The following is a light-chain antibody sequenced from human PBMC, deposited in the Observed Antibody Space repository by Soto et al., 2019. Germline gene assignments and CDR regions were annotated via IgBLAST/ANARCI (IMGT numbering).Light chain of an antibody. CDR3: QQYNNWPPIT. V-gene: IGKV3-15*01. J-gene: IGKJ5*01. CDR2: GAS. CDR1: QSVSNN. Sequence: ETAMTQSPATLSVSPGERDTLSCRASQSVSNNLAWYQQKPGQAPRLLIYGASTRATGIPARFSGSGSGTEFTLTISSLQSEDSAVYYCQQYNNWPPITFGQGTRLEIK.